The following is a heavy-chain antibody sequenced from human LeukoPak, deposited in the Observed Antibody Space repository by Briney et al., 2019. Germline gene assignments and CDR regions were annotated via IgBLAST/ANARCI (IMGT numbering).Heavy chain of an antibody. Sequence: GAAVKVSCKASGGTFSSYAISWVRQAPGQGLEWMGRIIPILGIANYAQKFQGRVTITADKSTSTAYMELSSLRSEDTAVYYCARDIGAAAGRFDYWGQGTLVTVSS. J-gene: IGHJ4*02. CDR1: GGTFSSYA. CDR2: IIPILGIA. D-gene: IGHD6-13*01. CDR3: ARDIGAAAGRFDY. V-gene: IGHV1-69*04.